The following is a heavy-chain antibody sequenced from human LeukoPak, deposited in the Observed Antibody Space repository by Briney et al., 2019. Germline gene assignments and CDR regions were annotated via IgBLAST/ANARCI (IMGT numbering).Heavy chain of an antibody. V-gene: IGHV3-21*01. Sequence: GGSLRLSCAASGFTFSSYTMNWVRQAPGKGLEWVSSISSSSGSIYYADSVKGRFTISRDNSKNTLYMQMNSLRAEDTAVYYCARIPMDSGYCSSTSCPIHYYGMDVWGQGTTVTVSS. D-gene: IGHD2-2*01. J-gene: IGHJ6*02. CDR2: ISSSSGSI. CDR3: ARIPMDSGYCSSTSCPIHYYGMDV. CDR1: GFTFSSYT.